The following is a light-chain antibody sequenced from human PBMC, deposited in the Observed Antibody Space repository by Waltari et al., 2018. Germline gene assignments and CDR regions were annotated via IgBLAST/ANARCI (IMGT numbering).Light chain of an antibody. J-gene: IGKJ1*01. CDR2: WAS. CDR3: QQYYNTPLT. V-gene: IGKV4-1*01. Sequence: DIVMTQSPDSLAVSLGERATINCKSSKSVLYSSNNENYLAWYQQKAGQPPKLLIIWASTRQSGGPDRFSGSGSGTDFTLTISSLQTEDVAVYYCQQYYNTPLTFGQGTKVEI. CDR1: KSVLYSSNNENY.